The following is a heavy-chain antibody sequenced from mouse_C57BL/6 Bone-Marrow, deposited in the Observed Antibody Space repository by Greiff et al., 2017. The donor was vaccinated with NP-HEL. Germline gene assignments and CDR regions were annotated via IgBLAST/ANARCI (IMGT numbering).Heavy chain of an antibody. J-gene: IGHJ2*01. D-gene: IGHD2-2*01. V-gene: IGHV5-12*01. CDR2: ISNGGGST. CDR1: GFTFSDYY. Sequence: EVKLVESGGGLVQPGGSLKLSCAASGFTFSDYYMYWVRQTPEKRLEWVAYISNGGGSTYSPDTVKGRFTISRDNAKNTLYLQMSRLKSEDTAMYYCARHGYDEYYFDYWGQGTTLTVSS. CDR3: ARHGYDEYYFDY.